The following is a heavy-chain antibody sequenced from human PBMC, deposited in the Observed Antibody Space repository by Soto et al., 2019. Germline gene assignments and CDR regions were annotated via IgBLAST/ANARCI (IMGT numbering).Heavy chain of an antibody. Sequence: QVQLVESGGGVVQPGRSLRLSCAASGFTFSSYGMHWVRQAPGKGLEWVAIISYDGSDKYYADSVKGRCTISRDSSKNTVYLEMNSLTTEDTAVYFCAKDNPAVDSWGQGTLVTVSS. CDR1: GFTFSSYG. CDR3: AKDNPAVDS. CDR2: ISYDGSDK. V-gene: IGHV3-30*18. J-gene: IGHJ4*02.